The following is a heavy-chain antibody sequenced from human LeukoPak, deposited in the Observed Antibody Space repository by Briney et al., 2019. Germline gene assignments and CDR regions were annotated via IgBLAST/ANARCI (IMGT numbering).Heavy chain of an antibody. Sequence: PSQTLSLTCTVSGGSISSGGYYWSWIRQHPGKGLEWIGYIYYSGSTYYNPSLKSRVTISVDTSKSQFSLKLSSVTAADTAVYYCASIYDSSGYSFDYWGQGTLVTVSS. V-gene: IGHV4-31*03. D-gene: IGHD3-22*01. J-gene: IGHJ4*02. CDR2: IYYSGST. CDR1: GGSISSGGYY. CDR3: ASIYDSSGYSFDY.